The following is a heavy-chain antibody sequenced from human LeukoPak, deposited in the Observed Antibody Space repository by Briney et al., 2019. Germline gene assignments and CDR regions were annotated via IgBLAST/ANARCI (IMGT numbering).Heavy chain of an antibody. CDR3: ARDQSLVAYSSTWFDY. CDR1: GYTFTNYG. D-gene: IGHD6-13*01. CDR2: ISAYNGNT. J-gene: IGHJ4*02. V-gene: IGHV1-18*01. Sequence: ASVKVSCKASGYTFTNYGISWVRQASGQGLEWMGWISAYNGNTGYAQNLQGRVTMTTDTLTSTAYMELRSLRSDDTAVYYCARDQSLVAYSSTWFDYWGQGTPVTVSS.